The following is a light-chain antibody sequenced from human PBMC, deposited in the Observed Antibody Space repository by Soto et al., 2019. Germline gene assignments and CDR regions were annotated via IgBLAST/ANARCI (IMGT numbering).Light chain of an antibody. CDR1: QSVSSY. J-gene: IGKJ2*01. V-gene: IGKV3-11*01. CDR2: DAS. Sequence: EIVMTQSPATLSLSPGERATLSCRASQSVSSYLAWYQQKLGQAPRLLIYDASKRATGIPARFSGSGSGTDFTLTISSLEPEDFAVYYCQQRSNWPPTFGQGTKLEIK. CDR3: QQRSNWPPT.